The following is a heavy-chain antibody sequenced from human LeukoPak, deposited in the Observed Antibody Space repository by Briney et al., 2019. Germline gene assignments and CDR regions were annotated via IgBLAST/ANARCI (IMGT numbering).Heavy chain of an antibody. D-gene: IGHD4-23*01. V-gene: IGHV3-64*01. CDR3: LRWSDY. J-gene: IGHJ4*02. Sequence: PEGSLRLSCAASGFTFSSYAMHWVRQAPGKGLEYVSAISSSGDSRFYANSVKGRFTISRDNSKNTLYLQMGSLRADDMAVYYCLRWSDYWGQGTLVTVSS. CDR1: GFTFSSYA. CDR2: ISSSGDSR.